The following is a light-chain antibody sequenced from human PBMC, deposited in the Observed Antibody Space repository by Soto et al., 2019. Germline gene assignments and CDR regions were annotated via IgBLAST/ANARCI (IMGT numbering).Light chain of an antibody. J-gene: IGLJ3*02. V-gene: IGLV2-14*01. Sequence: QSALTQPASVSGSPGQSITISCSGTNSDIGAFNYVSWYQQHPHKAPKLIIYEVNKRPSGVSNRFSGSKSGITASLTISGAQAEDEADYYCQSYDNSLSGSRVFGGGTKLTVL. CDR2: EVN. CDR1: NSDIGAFNY. CDR3: QSYDNSLSGSRV.